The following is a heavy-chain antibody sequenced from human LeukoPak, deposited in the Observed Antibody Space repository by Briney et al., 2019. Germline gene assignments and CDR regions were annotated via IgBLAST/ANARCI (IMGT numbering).Heavy chain of an antibody. CDR3: ARDHPYDFWSGYHYNWFDP. J-gene: IGHJ5*02. V-gene: IGHV1-2*06. CDR1: GYTFTGYY. CDR2: INPNSGGT. Sequence: GASVKVSCKASGYTFTGYYMHWVRQAPGQGLEWMGPINPNSGGTNYAQKFQGRVTMTRDTSISTAYMELSRLISDDTAVYYCARDHPYDFWSGYHYNWFDPWGQGTLVTVSS. D-gene: IGHD3-3*01.